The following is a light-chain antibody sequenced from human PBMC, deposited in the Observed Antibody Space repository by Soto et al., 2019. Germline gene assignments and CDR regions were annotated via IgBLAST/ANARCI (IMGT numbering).Light chain of an antibody. V-gene: IGKV3-20*01. CDR2: DAF. CDR3: QHYGSSLYT. J-gene: IGKJ2*01. CDR1: QSVSRSY. Sequence: EIVLTQSPGTLSLSPGERATLSCRASQSVSRSYLAWYQQKPGQAPRLLIYDAFNSATGIPDRFSGSGSGTDCTLTISRLEPEDFAVYYCQHYGSSLYTFGQGTKLE.